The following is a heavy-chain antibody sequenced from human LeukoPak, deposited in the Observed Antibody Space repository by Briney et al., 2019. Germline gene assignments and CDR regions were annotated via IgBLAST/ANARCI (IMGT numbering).Heavy chain of an antibody. J-gene: IGHJ4*02. CDR1: GYSIRSSYY. CDR2: IFHTGNT. CDR3: ARVESGYDIWVDY. Sequence: SETLSLTCTVSGYSIRSSYYWGWIRQPPGKGLEWIGSIFHTGNTYYNPSLKSRVTISVDTSNNRFSLKLSSVTAADTAVYYCARVESGYDIWVDYRGQGTLVTVSS. V-gene: IGHV4-38-2*02. D-gene: IGHD5-12*01.